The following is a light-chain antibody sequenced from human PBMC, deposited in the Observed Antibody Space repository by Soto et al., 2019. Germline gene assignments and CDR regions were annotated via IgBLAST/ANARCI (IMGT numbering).Light chain of an antibody. CDR3: QQSYSTRWT. J-gene: IGKJ1*01. V-gene: IGKV1-39*01. CDR2: ATS. CDR1: QTISNS. Sequence: DIQMPQSPSSLSASVGDRVTISCRASQTISNSLNWYQHKTGTAPKLLIYATSPLQSGVPSRFSGSGSGTDFALSISRLQPEDFATYYCQQSYSTRWTFGQGTKVEIK.